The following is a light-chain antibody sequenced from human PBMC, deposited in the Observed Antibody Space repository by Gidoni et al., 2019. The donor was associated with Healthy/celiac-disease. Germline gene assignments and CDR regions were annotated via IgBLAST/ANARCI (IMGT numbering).Light chain of an antibody. CDR2: GAS. CDR3: QQYTNSLT. Sequence: EIVLTQSPDTLSLSPGERATLSCRASQRVKSNYLAWYQQKPGQAPRLLISGASIRATGIPDRFSGSGSGTDFTLTISRLEPEDFAVYYCQQYTNSLTFGGGTKVEIK. CDR1: QRVKSNY. V-gene: IGKV3-20*01. J-gene: IGKJ4*01.